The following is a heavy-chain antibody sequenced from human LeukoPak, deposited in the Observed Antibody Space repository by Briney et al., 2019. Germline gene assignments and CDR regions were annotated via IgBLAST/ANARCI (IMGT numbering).Heavy chain of an antibody. J-gene: IGHJ4*02. Sequence: KTGGSLRLSCAASGFTFSSYSMNWVRQAPGKGLEWASSISSSSSYIYYADSVKGRFTISRDNSKNTLYLQMNSLRAEDTAVYYCAKYARGYFDYWGQGTLVTVSS. CDR2: ISSSSSYI. CDR1: GFTFSSYS. CDR3: AKYARGYFDY. D-gene: IGHD2-2*01. V-gene: IGHV3-21*01.